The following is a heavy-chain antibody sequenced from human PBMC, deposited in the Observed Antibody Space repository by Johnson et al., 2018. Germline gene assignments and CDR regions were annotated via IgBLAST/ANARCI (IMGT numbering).Heavy chain of an antibody. V-gene: IGHV4-59*13. CDR1: GGSISFYY. CDR3: ARGLYQLLSNAPYFDS. Sequence: QVQLQESGPGLVKPSETLSLTCSVSGGSISFYYWNWMRQSPGNGLEWIGNIYTSGSTIYNPSLKSRVTISVDTSKNQFSLKLSSVTAADTAVYYCARGLYQLLSNAPYFDSWGQGTLVTVSS. D-gene: IGHD2-2*01. J-gene: IGHJ4*02. CDR2: IYTSGST.